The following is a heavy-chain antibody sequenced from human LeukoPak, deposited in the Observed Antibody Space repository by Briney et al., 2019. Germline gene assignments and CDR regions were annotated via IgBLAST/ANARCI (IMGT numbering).Heavy chain of an antibody. V-gene: IGHV1-24*01. CDR3: ATFMFRGVIGDNYFGMDV. Sequence: ASVKVSCKASGYTLTELSMHWVRQAPGKGLEWMGGFDPEDGERIYAQKFQGRLTMTEDTSTDTAYMELSSLRSEDTAVYYCATFMFRGVIGDNYFGMDVWGKGTTVTVSS. CDR2: FDPEDGER. D-gene: IGHD3-10*01. CDR1: GYTLTELS. J-gene: IGHJ6*04.